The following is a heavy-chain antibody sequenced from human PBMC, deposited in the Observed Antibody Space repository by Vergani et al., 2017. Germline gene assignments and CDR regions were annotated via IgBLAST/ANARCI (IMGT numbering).Heavy chain of an antibody. CDR2: ISSSGSTI. V-gene: IGHV3-48*03. J-gene: IGHJ4*02. Sequence: VQLVESGGGVVQPGRSLRLSCAASGFTFSSYAMNWVRQAPGKGLEWVSYISSSGSTIYYADSVKGRFTISRDNAKNSLYLQMNSLRAEDTAVYYCARAITWSGFDYWGQGTLVTVSS. CDR1: GFTFSSYA. D-gene: IGHD2-8*02. CDR3: ARAITWSGFDY.